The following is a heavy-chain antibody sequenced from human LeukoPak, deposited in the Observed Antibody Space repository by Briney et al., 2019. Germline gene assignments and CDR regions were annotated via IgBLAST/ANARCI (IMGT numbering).Heavy chain of an antibody. CDR2: INHRGRT. J-gene: IGHJ6*02. D-gene: IGHD2-15*01. CDR1: GGSFSDYY. Sequence: SETLSLTCAVYGGSFSDYYWSWIRQSPGKGLEWIGEINHRGRTNFNPSLKRRVSMSVDTSNNQVSLMVRSVTAADTGVYYCASEAVVYHYAVDVWGQGTTVTVSS. V-gene: IGHV4-34*01. CDR3: ASEAVVYHYAVDV.